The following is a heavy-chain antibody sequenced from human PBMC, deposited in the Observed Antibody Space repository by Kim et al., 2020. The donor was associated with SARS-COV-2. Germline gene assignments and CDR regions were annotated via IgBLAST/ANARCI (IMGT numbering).Heavy chain of an antibody. Sequence: GGSLRLSCATSGFNFGDYAMSWFRQAPGKGLEWLSSIRSKGYGGTTEYAASVRGRSAISRDDPKSIAYLQMNSLTIEDTALYYCTKGPRSAGFAYWR. CDR3: TKGPRSAGFAY. J-gene: IGHJ4*01. D-gene: IGHD2-15*01. CDR1: GFNFGDYA. V-gene: IGHV3-49*03. CDR2: IRSKGYGGTT.